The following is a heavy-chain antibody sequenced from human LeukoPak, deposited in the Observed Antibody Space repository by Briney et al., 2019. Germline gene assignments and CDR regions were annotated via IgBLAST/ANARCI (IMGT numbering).Heavy chain of an antibody. J-gene: IGHJ4*02. CDR3: ARVRYSSGWPLFDY. D-gene: IGHD6-19*01. V-gene: IGHV1-18*01. CDR1: GYTFTSYG. Sequence: ASVKVSRKASGYTFTSYGISWVRQAPGQGLEWMGWISAYNGNTNYAQKLQGRVTMTTDTSTSTAYMELRSLRPDDTAVYYCARVRYSSGWPLFDYWGQGTLVTVSS. CDR2: ISAYNGNT.